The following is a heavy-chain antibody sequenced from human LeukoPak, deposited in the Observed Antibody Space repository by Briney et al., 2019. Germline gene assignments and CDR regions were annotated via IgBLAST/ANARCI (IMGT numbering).Heavy chain of an antibody. Sequence: ETLSLTCTVSGYSITSAYYWGWIRQPPGKGLEWIGNIFYSGSTYYSPSLKSRVTISLDTSRNQFSLKLTSVTAADTAVYYCAKSNGYGLVDIWGQGTMVTVSS. J-gene: IGHJ3*02. CDR2: IFYSGST. D-gene: IGHD3-10*01. CDR1: GYSITSAYY. CDR3: AKSNGYGLVDI. V-gene: IGHV4-38-2*02.